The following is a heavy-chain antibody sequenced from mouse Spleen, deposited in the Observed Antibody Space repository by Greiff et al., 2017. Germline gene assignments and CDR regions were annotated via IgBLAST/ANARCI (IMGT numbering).Heavy chain of an antibody. V-gene: IGHV5-17*01. J-gene: IGHJ2*01. CDR2: ISSGSSTI. CDR1: GFTFSDYG. CDR3: ARDDGYPYYFDY. D-gene: IGHD2-3*01. Sequence: DVQLVESGGGLVKPGGSLKLSCAASGFTFSDYGMHWVRQAPEKGLEWVAYISSGSSTIYYADTVKGRFTISRDNAKNTLFLQMTSLRSEDTAMYYCARDDGYPYYFDYWGQGTTLTVSS.